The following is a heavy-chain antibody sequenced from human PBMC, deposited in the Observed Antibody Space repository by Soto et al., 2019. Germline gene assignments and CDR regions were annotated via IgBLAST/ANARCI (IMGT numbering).Heavy chain of an antibody. CDR2: IYYSGST. D-gene: IGHD1-26*01. CDR3: ARGEVGVRY. Sequence: SETLSLTCTVSGGSISSYYWSWIRQPPGKGPEWIGYIYYSGSTNYNPSLKSRVTISVDTSKNQFSLKLSSVTAADTAVYYCARGEVGVRYWGQGTLVTVSS. J-gene: IGHJ4*02. CDR1: GGSISSYY. V-gene: IGHV4-59*01.